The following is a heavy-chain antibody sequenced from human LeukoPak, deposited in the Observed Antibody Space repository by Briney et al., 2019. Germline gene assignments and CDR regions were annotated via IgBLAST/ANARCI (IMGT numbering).Heavy chain of an antibody. J-gene: IGHJ5*02. Sequence: PSETLSLTCTFSGVYISSSSWNWIHQPPGKGLEWIGYIYYSGSTKYNPSVESRVTISVDTSKNQISLNMRSVTAADTAIYYCARRQQTGGDNGLHNWFDPWGQGILVTVSS. V-gene: IGHV4-59*08. CDR2: IYYSGST. CDR1: GVYISSSS. CDR3: ARRQQTGGDNGLHNWFDP. D-gene: IGHD5-24*01.